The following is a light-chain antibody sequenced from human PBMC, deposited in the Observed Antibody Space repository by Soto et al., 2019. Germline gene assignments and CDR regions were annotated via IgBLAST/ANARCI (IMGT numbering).Light chain of an antibody. CDR1: QTITTW. J-gene: IGKJ5*01. CDR2: DAS. V-gene: IGKV1-5*01. Sequence: DIQMTQSPSTLSASLGDRVTITCRASQTITTWLSWYQQKPGKAPKLLSYDASTLESGVPSRFSGSGFGTEFSLTISSLEPEDFAVYYCQQRSGWSSSTFGQGTRLE. CDR3: QQRSGWSSST.